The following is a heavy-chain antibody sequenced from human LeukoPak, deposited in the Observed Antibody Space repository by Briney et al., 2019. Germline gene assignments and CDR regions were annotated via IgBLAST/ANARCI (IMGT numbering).Heavy chain of an antibody. CDR1: GVSISSSNSY. CDR3: ARIGPIVVVPAAIVWFDP. D-gene: IGHD2-2*02. J-gene: IGHJ5*02. V-gene: IGHV4-39*07. Sequence: SETLSLTCTVSGVSISSSNSYWGWIRQPPGKGLEWIGSIYHSGSTYYNPSLKSRVTISVDTSKNQFSLKLSSVTAADTAVYYCARIGPIVVVPAAIVWFDPWGQGTLVTVSS. CDR2: IYHSGST.